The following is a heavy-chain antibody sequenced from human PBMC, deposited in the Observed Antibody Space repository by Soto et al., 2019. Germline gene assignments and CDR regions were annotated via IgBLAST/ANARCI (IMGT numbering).Heavy chain of an antibody. J-gene: IGHJ6*02. CDR3: ARGGSLWLGELSAYYYGMDV. CDR1: GYTFTNYA. V-gene: IGHV1-3*04. CDR2: INTGNGNT. Sequence: ASVKVSCKASGYTFTNYAMHWMRQAPGQRLEWMGWINTGNGNTKYSQKFQGRVTITRDTSASTAYVELSSLRTEETAVYYCARGGSLWLGELSAYYYGMDVWGQGTTVTVSS. D-gene: IGHD3-10*01.